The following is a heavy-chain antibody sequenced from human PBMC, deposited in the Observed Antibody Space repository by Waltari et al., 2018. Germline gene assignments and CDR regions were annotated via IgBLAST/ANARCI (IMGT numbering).Heavy chain of an antibody. CDR3: ARVRGVRGVATSYYYYGMDV. V-gene: IGHV1-2*02. CDR2: INPNSGGT. Sequence: QVQLVQSGAEVKKPGASVKVSCKASGYTFTGYYMHWVRQAPGQGLEWMGWINPNSGGTNYAQKFQGRVTMTRDTSISTAYMELSRLRSDDTAVYYCARVRGVRGVATSYYYYGMDVWGQGTTVTVSS. D-gene: IGHD3-10*01. J-gene: IGHJ6*02. CDR1: GYTFTGYY.